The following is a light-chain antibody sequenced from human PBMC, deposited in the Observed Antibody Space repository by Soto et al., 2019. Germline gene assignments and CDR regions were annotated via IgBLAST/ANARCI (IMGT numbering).Light chain of an antibody. CDR3: MQRIEFPLT. Sequence: DIVMTQTPLSLTVTPGEPASISCRSSQRLLDSDDGNTYLDWYLQKPGQSPQLLIYTVSYRASGVPDRFSGSGSGTDFTLKISRVEAEDVGVYYCMQRIEFPLTFGGGTKV. J-gene: IGKJ4*01. V-gene: IGKV2-40*01. CDR1: QRLLDSDDGNTY. CDR2: TVS.